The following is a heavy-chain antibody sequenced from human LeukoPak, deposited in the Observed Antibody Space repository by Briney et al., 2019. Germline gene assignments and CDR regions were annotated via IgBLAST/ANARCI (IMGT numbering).Heavy chain of an antibody. J-gene: IGHJ4*02. CDR2: INPNSGGT. V-gene: IGHV1-2*02. CDR3: ARRSSYGSGSTDY. Sequence: ASVKVSCKASGYTFTGYYMHWVRQAPGQGLEWMGWINPNSGGTNYAQKFQGRVTMTRDTSIGTAYMELSRLRSDDTAVYYCARRSSYGSGSTDYWGQGTLVTVSS. D-gene: IGHD3-10*01. CDR1: GYTFTGYY.